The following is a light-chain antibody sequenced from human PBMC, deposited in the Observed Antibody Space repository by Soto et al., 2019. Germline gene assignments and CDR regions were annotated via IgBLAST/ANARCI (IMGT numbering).Light chain of an antibody. CDR1: SSDVGVYNF. Sequence: QSVLTQPPSVSGSPGQSIAISCTGTSSDVGVYNFVSWYQQHPGKDPKLIIFKVIQRPSGVSDRFSASKSGNTASLTISGLQAEDEADYYCCSYAGSSTQVFGTGTKLTVL. CDR2: KVI. CDR3: CSYAGSSTQV. V-gene: IGLV2-11*01. J-gene: IGLJ1*01.